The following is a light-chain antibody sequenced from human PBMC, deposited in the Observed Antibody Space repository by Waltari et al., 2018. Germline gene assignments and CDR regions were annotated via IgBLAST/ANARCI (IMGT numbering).Light chain of an antibody. V-gene: IGKV3-15*01. CDR2: GAS. Sequence: EILMTQPQPTLSVSPGVSATLSCRASQSIARNLAWYQQKPGQAPRLLIYGASTRATGIPARFSGSGSGTEFTLTISSLQSEDFAVYYCQQYNSWRTFGQGTKLEIK. J-gene: IGKJ2*01. CDR3: QQYNSWRT. CDR1: QSIARN.